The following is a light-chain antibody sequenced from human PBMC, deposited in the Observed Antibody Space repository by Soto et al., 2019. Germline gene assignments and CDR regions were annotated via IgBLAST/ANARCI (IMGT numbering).Light chain of an antibody. CDR3: QQRFNSQVT. V-gene: IGKV3-11*01. CDR2: DAS. J-gene: IGKJ5*01. CDR1: QSISSY. Sequence: EIVLTQSPVTLSLSPGERATLSCRASQSISSYLAWYQQKPGQAPRLLIYDASNRATGIPARFSGSGSGTDFTLTISSLEPEDFPVYYCQQRFNSQVTLGQGTRLEIK.